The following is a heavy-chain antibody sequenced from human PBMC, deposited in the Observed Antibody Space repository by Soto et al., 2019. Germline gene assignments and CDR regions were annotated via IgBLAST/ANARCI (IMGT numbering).Heavy chain of an antibody. V-gene: IGHV6-1*01. CDR1: GDSVSSNSAA. CDR3: ARLRQGWEYSSSWYNWFDP. Sequence: KQSQTLSLTCAISGDSVSSNSAAWNWIRQSPSRGLEWLGRTYYRSKWYNDYAVSVKSRITINPDTSKNQFSLQLNSVTPEDTAVYYCARLRQGWEYSSSWYNWFDPWGQGTLVTVSS. J-gene: IGHJ5*02. D-gene: IGHD6-13*01. CDR2: TYYRSKWYN.